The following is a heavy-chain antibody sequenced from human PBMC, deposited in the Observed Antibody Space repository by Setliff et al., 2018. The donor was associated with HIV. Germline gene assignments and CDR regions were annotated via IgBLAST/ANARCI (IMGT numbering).Heavy chain of an antibody. J-gene: IGHJ1*01. Sequence: ASVKVSCKASGYRFTTYGISWVRQAPGQGLEWMGWISPYNGDTRLAQSLQGRVTLTTDTSTNTAYMEMRTLRSDDTAVYYCVRGVPRDISGYYRDEYIQHWGQGTPVTVSS. CDR3: VRGVPRDISGYYRDEYIQH. CDR1: GYRFTTYG. D-gene: IGHD3-22*01. CDR2: ISPYNGDT. V-gene: IGHV1-18*01.